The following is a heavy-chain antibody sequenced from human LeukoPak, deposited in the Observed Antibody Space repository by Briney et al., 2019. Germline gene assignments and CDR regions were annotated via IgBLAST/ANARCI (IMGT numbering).Heavy chain of an antibody. CDR1: GYTLTGYY. D-gene: IGHD2-8*01. Sequence: GASVKVSCKASGYTLTGYYMHWVRQAPGQGLEWMGRINPNSGGTNCAQKFQGRVTMTRDTSISTAYMELSRLRSDDTAVYYCARGPIVLMVYAIPHFDYWGQGTLVTVSS. V-gene: IGHV1-2*06. CDR2: INPNSGGT. J-gene: IGHJ4*02. CDR3: ARGPIVLMVYAIPHFDY.